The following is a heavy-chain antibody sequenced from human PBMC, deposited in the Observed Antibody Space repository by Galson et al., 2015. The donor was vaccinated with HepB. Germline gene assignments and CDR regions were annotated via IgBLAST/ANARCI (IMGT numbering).Heavy chain of an antibody. V-gene: IGHV1-18*04. D-gene: IGHD2-2*02. Sequence: SVKVSCKASGYTFTSYGISWVRQAPGQGLEWMGWISAYNGNTNYAQKLQGRVTMTTDTSTSTAYMELRSLRSDDTAVYYCARVPAAIYYYYYGMEVWGQGTTVTVSS. CDR2: ISAYNGNT. CDR3: ARVPAAIYYYYYGMEV. J-gene: IGHJ6*02. CDR1: GYTFTSYG.